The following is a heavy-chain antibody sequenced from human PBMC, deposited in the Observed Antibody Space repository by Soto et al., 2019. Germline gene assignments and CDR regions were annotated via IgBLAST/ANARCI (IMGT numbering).Heavy chain of an antibody. CDR2: INGDGSST. D-gene: IGHD5-18*01. CDR1: GFTFSSYW. Sequence: EVRLVESGGGLVQPGGSLRLSCAASGFTFSSYWMHWVRQAPGKGLVWVSRINGDGSSTNYADSVKGRFTISRDNGKNTLYLQMNSLRAEDTAVYYCVRALDTSILTLGYWGQGTLVTVSS. CDR3: VRALDTSILTLGY. J-gene: IGHJ4*02. V-gene: IGHV3-74*01.